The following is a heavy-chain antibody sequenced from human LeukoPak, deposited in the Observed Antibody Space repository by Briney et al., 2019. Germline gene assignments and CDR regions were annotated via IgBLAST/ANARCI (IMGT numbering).Heavy chain of an antibody. D-gene: IGHD2-21*01. CDR2: INHSGST. CDR1: GGSFSGYY. Sequence: PSETLSLTCAVYGGSFSGYYWSWIRQPPGKGLEWIGEINHSGSTNYNPSLKSRVTISVDTSKNQFSLKLSSVTAADTAVYYCARVYVNRGGGDFDYWGQGTLVTVSS. CDR3: ARVYVNRGGGDFDY. J-gene: IGHJ4*02. V-gene: IGHV4-34*01.